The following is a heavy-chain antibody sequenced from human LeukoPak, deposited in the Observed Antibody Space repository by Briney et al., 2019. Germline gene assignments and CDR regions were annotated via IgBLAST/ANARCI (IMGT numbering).Heavy chain of an antibody. CDR1: GGSISSGGYY. V-gene: IGHV4-31*03. Sequence: SQTLSLTCTVSGGSISSGGYYWSWIRQHPGKGLEWIGYIYYSGSTYYNPSLKSRVTISVDTSKNQFSLKLSSVTAADTAVYYCARSRNDKGSTGPSGAFDIWGQGTIVTVSS. D-gene: IGHD1-1*01. J-gene: IGHJ3*02. CDR2: IYYSGST. CDR3: ARSRNDKGSTGPSGAFDI.